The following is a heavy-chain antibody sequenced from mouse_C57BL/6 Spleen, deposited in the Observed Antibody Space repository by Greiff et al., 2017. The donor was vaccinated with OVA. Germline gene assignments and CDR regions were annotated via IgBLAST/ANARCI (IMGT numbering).Heavy chain of an antibody. Sequence: QVHVKQSGAELVRPGTSVKVSCKASGYAFTNYLIEWVKQRPGQGLEWIGVINPGSGGTNYNEKFKGKATLTADKSSSTAYMQLSSLTSEDSAVYFCASSHYYGSSWYFDVWGTGTTVTVSS. CDR3: ASSHYYGSSWYFDV. J-gene: IGHJ1*03. V-gene: IGHV1-54*01. CDR1: GYAFTNYL. D-gene: IGHD1-1*01. CDR2: INPGSGGT.